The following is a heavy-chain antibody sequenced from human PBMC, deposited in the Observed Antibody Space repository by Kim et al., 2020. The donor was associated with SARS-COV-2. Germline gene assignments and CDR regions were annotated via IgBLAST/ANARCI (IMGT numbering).Heavy chain of an antibody. J-gene: IGHJ4*01. V-gene: IGHV4-59*13. D-gene: IGHD3-3*01. Sequence: SETLSLTCTVSGGSISTYYWSWIRQPPGKGLEWIGYIYYSGSTNYNPSLKSRVTISVDTSKNQFSLKLSSVTAADTVVYYCARSYYDFWSGYWTRLEFD. CDR2: IYYSGST. CDR1: GGSISTYY. CDR3: ARSYYDFWSGYWTRLEFD.